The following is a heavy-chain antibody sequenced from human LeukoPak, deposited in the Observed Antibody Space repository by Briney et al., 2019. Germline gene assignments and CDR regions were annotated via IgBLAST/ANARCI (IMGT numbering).Heavy chain of an antibody. CDR3: AKSRSAMVTIFDY. D-gene: IGHD5-18*01. Sequence: GGSLRLSCAVSGFTFSSYEMNWVRQAPGKGLEWVSYISSSGSTIYYADSVKGRFTISRDNSKSTLYLQMNSLRAEDTAVYYCAKSRSAMVTIFDYWGQGTLVTVSS. CDR2: ISSSGSTI. CDR1: GFTFSSYE. J-gene: IGHJ4*02. V-gene: IGHV3-48*03.